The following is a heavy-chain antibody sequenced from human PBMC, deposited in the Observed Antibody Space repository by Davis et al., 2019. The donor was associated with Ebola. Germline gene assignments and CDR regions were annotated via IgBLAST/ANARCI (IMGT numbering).Heavy chain of an antibody. J-gene: IGHJ6*04. CDR1: GFTFSNSG. CDR3: ARGSGDVVVVAATYYYYGMDV. V-gene: IGHV3-30*02. CDR2: IRYDGSNK. Sequence: GGSLRLSCAASGFTFSNSGMHWVRQAPGKGLEWVAFIRYDGSNKYYADSVKGRFTISRDNSKNTLYLQMNSLRAEDTAVYYCARGSGDVVVVAATYYYYGMDVWGKGTTVTVSS. D-gene: IGHD2-15*01.